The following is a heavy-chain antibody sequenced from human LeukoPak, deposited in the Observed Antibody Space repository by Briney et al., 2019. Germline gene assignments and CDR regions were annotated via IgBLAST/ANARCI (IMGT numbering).Heavy chain of an antibody. D-gene: IGHD5-18*01. Sequence: GGSLRLSCAASGFTFSSYAMSWVRQAPGKGLEWVSAISGSGGSTYYADSVKGRFTISRDNSKNTLYLQMNSLRAEDTAVYYCATVDTAMVTRNYYYYGMDVWGQGTTVTVSS. CDR3: ATVDTAMVTRNYYYYGMDV. CDR1: GFTFSSYA. CDR2: ISGSGGST. V-gene: IGHV3-23*01. J-gene: IGHJ6*02.